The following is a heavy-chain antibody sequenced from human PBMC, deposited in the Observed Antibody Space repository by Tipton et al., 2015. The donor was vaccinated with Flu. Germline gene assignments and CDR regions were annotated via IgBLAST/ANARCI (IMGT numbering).Heavy chain of an antibody. Sequence: QVQLVQSGGGVVQPGRSLRLSCAASGFTFSSYAMHWVRQAPGKGLEWVAVISYDGSNKYYADSVKGRSTISRDNSKNTLYLQMNSLRAEDTAVYYCARESDYYYYYGMDVWGQGTTVTVS. CDR3: ARESDYYYYYGMDV. CDR1: GFTFSSYA. J-gene: IGHJ6*02. CDR2: ISYDGSNK. V-gene: IGHV3-30*01.